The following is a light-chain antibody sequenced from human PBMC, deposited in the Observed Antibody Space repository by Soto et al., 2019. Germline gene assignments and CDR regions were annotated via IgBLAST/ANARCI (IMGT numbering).Light chain of an antibody. CDR3: QQRSNWPTST. CDR1: QFVXTN. J-gene: IGKJ5*01. V-gene: IGKV3-11*01. Sequence: VLTQSAAALSVSPGERATLSCRASQFVXTNLAWYQRKPGQATRILIXAQSNRATGIPARFIGSGSGTDFTLTISSLEPEDFAVSYCQQRSNWPTSTFGQGTRLEIK. CDR2: AQS.